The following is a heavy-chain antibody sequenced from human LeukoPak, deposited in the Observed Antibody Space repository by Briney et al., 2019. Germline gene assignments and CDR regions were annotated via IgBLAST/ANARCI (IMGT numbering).Heavy chain of an antibody. CDR1: GFTLSSYW. V-gene: IGHV3-74*01. J-gene: IGHJ4*02. CDR2: INGDGSST. D-gene: IGHD6-13*01. Sequence: GGSLRLSXVASGFTLSSYWMHWVRQPPGKGLVWVSRINGDGSSTSYADSVKGRFTISRDNAKNTLYLQMNSLRAEDTAVYYCARGVYGSSCGYWGQGTLVTVSS. CDR3: ARGVYGSSCGY.